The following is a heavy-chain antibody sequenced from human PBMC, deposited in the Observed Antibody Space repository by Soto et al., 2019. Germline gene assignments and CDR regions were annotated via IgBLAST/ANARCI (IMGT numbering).Heavy chain of an antibody. Sequence: PGESPKTPCKGSGYTFTSYWIGWVRQMPGKGREWMGIIYPGDSDTRYSPTFQGQVTISADKSIRTAYLQWRSLKASDTGMYYCARRKQLVNDYWGQGTLVTVSS. D-gene: IGHD6-6*01. CDR2: IYPGDSDT. V-gene: IGHV5-51*01. J-gene: IGHJ4*02. CDR1: GYTFTSYW. CDR3: ARRKQLVNDY.